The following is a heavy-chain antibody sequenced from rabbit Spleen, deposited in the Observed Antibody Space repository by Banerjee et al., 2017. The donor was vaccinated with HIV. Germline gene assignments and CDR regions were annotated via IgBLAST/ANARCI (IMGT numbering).Heavy chain of an antibody. Sequence: QEQLEESGGDLVKPEGSLTLSCTASGFSFSDKAVMCWVRQAPGKGLEWIACINAITGKAVYASWAKGRLTFSKTSSTTVTLQMTSLTAADTATYFCMKYAGSSYYPYYFNLWGQGTLVTVS. D-gene: IGHD8-1*01. CDR3: MKYAGSSYYPYYFNL. V-gene: IGHV1S45*01. CDR1: GFSFSDKAV. CDR2: INAITGKA. J-gene: IGHJ4*01.